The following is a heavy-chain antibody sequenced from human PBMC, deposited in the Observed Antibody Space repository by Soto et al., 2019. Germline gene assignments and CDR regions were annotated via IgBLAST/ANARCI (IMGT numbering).Heavy chain of an antibody. CDR2: MNPNSGNT. D-gene: IGHD3-10*01. V-gene: IGHV1-8*01. Sequence: GASVKVSCKASGYTFTSYDINWVRQATGQGLEWKGWMNPNSGNTCYAQKFQGRVTMTRNTSISTAYMELSSLRSEDTAVYYCARGLVWFYYGSGSPSELPYCYMDVWGRGTSVTVSS. CDR1: GYTFTSYD. J-gene: IGHJ6*03. CDR3: ARGLVWFYYGSGSPSELPYCYMDV.